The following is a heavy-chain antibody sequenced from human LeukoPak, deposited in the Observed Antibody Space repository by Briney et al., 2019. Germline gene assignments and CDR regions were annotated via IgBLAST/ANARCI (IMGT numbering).Heavy chain of an antibody. J-gene: IGHJ6*03. CDR2: IYPGDSDT. D-gene: IGHD3-3*01. CDR3: ARSPHYDFWSGYHYYYYYMDV. Sequence: GESLQISCKGSGYPFTSYWIGWVRQLPGKGLEWMGIIYPGDSDTRYSPSFQGQVTISADKSISTAYLQWSSLKASDTAMYYCARSPHYDFWSGYHYYYYYMDVWGKGTTVTVSS. CDR1: GYPFTSYW. V-gene: IGHV5-51*01.